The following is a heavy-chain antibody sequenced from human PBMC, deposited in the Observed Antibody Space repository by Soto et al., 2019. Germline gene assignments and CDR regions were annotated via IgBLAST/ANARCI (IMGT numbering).Heavy chain of an antibody. D-gene: IGHD3-16*01. CDR3: ARDASYWYFDL. J-gene: IGHJ2*01. V-gene: IGHV3-66*01. Sequence: EVQLVESGGGLVQPGGSLRLSCAASGFTVSSNDMSWVRQAPGKGLQWVSVIYSGGSTYYADSVKGRLSISRDDSKNTVYLQMNSLRGEDTAVYYCARDASYWYFDLWGRGTLVTVSS. CDR2: IYSGGST. CDR1: GFTVSSND.